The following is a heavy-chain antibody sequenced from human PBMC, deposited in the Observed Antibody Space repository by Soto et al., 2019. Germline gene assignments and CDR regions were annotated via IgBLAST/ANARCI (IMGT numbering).Heavy chain of an antibody. V-gene: IGHV1-69*08. J-gene: IGHJ4*01. D-gene: IGHD3-10*01. CDR3: ASGSLYGSGSYPVDY. Sequence: QVQLVQSGAEVKKPGSSVNVSCKASGGTFSNHLISWVRQAPGQGLEWMGTIIPLFGTLNYAQKLQGRVTLSAERSTSTAYMELSSLRSDDTAVYYCASGSLYGSGSYPVDYWGQGTLVTVSS. CDR1: GGTFSNHL. CDR2: IIPLFGTL.